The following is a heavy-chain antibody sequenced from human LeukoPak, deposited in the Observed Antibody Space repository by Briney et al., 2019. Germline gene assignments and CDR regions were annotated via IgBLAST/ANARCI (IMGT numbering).Heavy chain of an antibody. CDR2: ISSSSSYI. D-gene: IGHD5-12*01. J-gene: IGHJ4*02. Sequence: GGSLRLSCAASGFTFSSYSMNWVRQAPGKGLEWVSSISSSSSYIYYADSVKGRFTISRDNAKNSLYPQMNSLRAEDTAVYYCARLLSGYELTPFDYWGQGTLVTVSS. CDR3: ARLLSGYELTPFDY. V-gene: IGHV3-21*01. CDR1: GFTFSSYS.